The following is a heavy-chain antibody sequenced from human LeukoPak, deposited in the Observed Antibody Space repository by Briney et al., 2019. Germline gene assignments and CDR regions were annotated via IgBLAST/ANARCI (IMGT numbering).Heavy chain of an antibody. CDR1: GGSISSYY. J-gene: IGHJ6*02. CDR2: IYYSGST. Sequence: SETLSLTCTVSGGSISSYYWSWIRQPPGKGLEWIGYIYYSGSTNYNPSLKSRVTISIDTSKNQFSLKLRSVTAADTAVYCCARHGAAAGGFYYYGMDVWGQGTTVTVSS. CDR3: ARHGAAAGGFYYYGMDV. V-gene: IGHV4-59*08. D-gene: IGHD6-13*01.